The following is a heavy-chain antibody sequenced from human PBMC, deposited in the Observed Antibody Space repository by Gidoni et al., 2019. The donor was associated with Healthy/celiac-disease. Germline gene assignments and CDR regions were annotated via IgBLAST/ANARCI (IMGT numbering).Heavy chain of an antibody. CDR2: ISSSRSYI. V-gene: IGHV3-21*01. CDR3: ARDMIVVVITTSYYYGMDV. J-gene: IGHJ6*02. CDR1: GVNCSSHS. D-gene: IGHD3-22*01. Sequence: EVRLVESGGGRVKPGGSRRRTGAAAGVNCSSHSMTWVRQAPGKGLEWVSSISSSRSYIYYADSVTGRFTISRDNAKNSLYLQMNSLRAEDTAVYYCARDMIVVVITTSYYYGMDVWGQGTTVTVSS.